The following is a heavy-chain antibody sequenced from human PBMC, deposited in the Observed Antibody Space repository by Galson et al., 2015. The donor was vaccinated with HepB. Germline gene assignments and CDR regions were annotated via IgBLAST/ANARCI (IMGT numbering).Heavy chain of an antibody. D-gene: IGHD3-22*01. CDR1: GFTFSSYS. CDR2: ISSSSSTI. CDR3: ARDPYDSSGYNDY. Sequence: SLRLSCAASGFTFSSYSMNWVRQAPGKGLEWVSYISSSSSTIYYADSVKGRFTISRDNAKNSLYLQMNSLRAEDTAVYYCARDPYDSSGYNDYWGQGTLVTVSS. V-gene: IGHV3-48*01. J-gene: IGHJ4*02.